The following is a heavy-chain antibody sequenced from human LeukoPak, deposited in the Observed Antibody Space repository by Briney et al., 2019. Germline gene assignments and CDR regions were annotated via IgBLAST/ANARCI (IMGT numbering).Heavy chain of an antibody. CDR1: GFTFSSYA. J-gene: IGHJ4*02. CDR3: AKDKDVNYYDSSGSDY. V-gene: IGHV3-23*01. Sequence: GGSLRLSCAASGFTFSSYAVSWVRQAPGKGLEWVSAISGSGDCTYYADSVKGRFTISRDNSKNTLYLQMSSPRAADTAVYFCAKDKDVNYYDSSGSDYWGQGTLVTVSS. D-gene: IGHD3-22*01. CDR2: ISGSGDCT.